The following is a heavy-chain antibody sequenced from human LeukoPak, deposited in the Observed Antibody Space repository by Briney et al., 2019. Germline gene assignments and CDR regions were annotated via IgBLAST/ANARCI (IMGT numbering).Heavy chain of an antibody. CDR3: AKVFSGGMYSSSWSDAFDI. J-gene: IGHJ3*02. D-gene: IGHD6-13*01. CDR2: ISWDGGST. V-gene: IGHV3-43D*03. CDR1: GFTFDDYA. Sequence: PGGSLRLSCAASGFTFDDYAMHWVRQAPGKGLEWVSLISWDGGSTYYADSVKGRFTISRDNSKNSLYLQMNSLRAEDTALYYCAKVFSGGMYSSSWSDAFDIWGQGTMVTVSS.